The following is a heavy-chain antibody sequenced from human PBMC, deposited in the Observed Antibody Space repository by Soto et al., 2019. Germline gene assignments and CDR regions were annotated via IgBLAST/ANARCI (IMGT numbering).Heavy chain of an antibody. V-gene: IGHV3-21*01. CDR2: ISGDSHYI. D-gene: IGHD2-15*01. CDR3: VRCAVNCHPYGMDV. J-gene: IGHJ6*02. CDR1: GLSLSTYS. Sequence: GFLRLSCGSSGLSLSTYSMTWVRHTPGRGLEWVSSISGDSHYIFYADSVKGRFTISRDNAKNSLYLQMKSLSAEDTAVYYCVRCAVNCHPYGMDVWGQGATVTVSS.